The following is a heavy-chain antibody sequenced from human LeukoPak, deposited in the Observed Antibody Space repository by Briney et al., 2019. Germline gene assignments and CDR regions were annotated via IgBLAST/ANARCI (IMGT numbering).Heavy chain of an antibody. CDR3: IQDCSSTSCYSAFDI. J-gene: IGHJ3*02. CDR1: GYTFTGYY. CDR2: INPNSGGT. V-gene: IGHV1-2*02. D-gene: IGHD2-2*02. Sequence: ASVKVSCKASGYTFTGYYMHWVRQAPGQGLEWMGWINPNSGGTNYAQKFQGRVTMTRDTSISTAYMELSRLRSDDTAVYYCIQDCSSTSCYSAFDIWGQGTMVTVSS.